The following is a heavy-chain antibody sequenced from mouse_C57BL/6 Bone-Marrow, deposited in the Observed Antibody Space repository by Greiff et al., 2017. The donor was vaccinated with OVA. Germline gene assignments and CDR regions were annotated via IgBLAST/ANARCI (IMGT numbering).Heavy chain of an antibody. V-gene: IGHV1-18*01. CDR1: GYTFTDYN. Sequence: DVKLQESGPELVKPGASVKIPCKASGYTFTDYNMDWVKQSHGKSLEWIGDINPNNGGTIYNQKFKGKATLTVDKSSSTAYMELRSLTSEDTAVYYCARYSNSYAMDYWGQGTSVTVSS. CDR3: ARYSNSYAMDY. J-gene: IGHJ4*01. CDR2: INPNNGGT. D-gene: IGHD2-5*01.